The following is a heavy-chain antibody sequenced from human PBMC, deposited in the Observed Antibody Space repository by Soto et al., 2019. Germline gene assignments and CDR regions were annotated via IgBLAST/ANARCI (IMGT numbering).Heavy chain of an antibody. J-gene: IGHJ5*02. V-gene: IGHV3-23*01. CDR1: GFTFSDYT. CDR2: IGGSGTST. D-gene: IGHD2-8*02. CDR3: AKVFYAGARSNHWYQGFDT. Sequence: EVQVLESGGGLAQPGGSLRLSCEASGFTFSDYTLTWVRQAPGKGLEWVSVIGGSGTSTYYADAVRGRFTVSRDNSKNTIYVQMTSLRAEDTAIYYCAKVFYAGARSNHWYQGFDTWGQGTLVTVSS.